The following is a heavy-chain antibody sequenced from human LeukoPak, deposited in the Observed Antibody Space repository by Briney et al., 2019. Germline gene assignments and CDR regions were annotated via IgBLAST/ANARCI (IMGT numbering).Heavy chain of an antibody. V-gene: IGHV3-21*01. D-gene: IGHD6-19*01. CDR2: ISSSSSYI. J-gene: IGHJ4*02. Sequence: GGSLRLSCAASGFTFSSYSMNWVRQAPGKGLEWVSSISSSSSYIYYADSVKGRFTISRDNAKNSLYLQMNSLRAEDTAVYYCARDGASIAVAGSYYFDYWGQGTLVTVSS. CDR1: GFTFSSYS. CDR3: ARDGASIAVAGSYYFDY.